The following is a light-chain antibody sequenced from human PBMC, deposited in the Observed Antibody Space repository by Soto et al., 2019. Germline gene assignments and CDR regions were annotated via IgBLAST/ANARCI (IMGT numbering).Light chain of an antibody. J-gene: IGKJ3*01. Sequence: DIQMTQSPSSLSASVGDRVTITCRASQSISRYLNWYKQRLGKAPKLLIYAASNLQSGVPSRFSGSGSGTDFTLTISSLQPEDSATYYCQQSYSTLFTFGPGTKVDI. CDR3: QQSYSTLFT. V-gene: IGKV1-39*01. CDR2: AAS. CDR1: QSISRY.